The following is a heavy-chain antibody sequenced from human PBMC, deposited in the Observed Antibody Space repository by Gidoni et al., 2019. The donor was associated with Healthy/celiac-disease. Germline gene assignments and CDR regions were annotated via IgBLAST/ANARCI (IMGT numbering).Heavy chain of an antibody. CDR1: GFTFSSYS. Sequence: EVQLVESGGGLVKPGGSLSLSCAASGFTFSSYSMTWVRQAPGKGLEWVSSISSSSSYIYYADSGKGRFTISRDNAKNSLYLQMNSLRAEDTAVYYCARDQIQLWSKIRTDAFDIWGQGTMVTVSS. D-gene: IGHD5-18*01. CDR3: ARDQIQLWSKIRTDAFDI. J-gene: IGHJ3*02. CDR2: ISSSSSYI. V-gene: IGHV3-21*01.